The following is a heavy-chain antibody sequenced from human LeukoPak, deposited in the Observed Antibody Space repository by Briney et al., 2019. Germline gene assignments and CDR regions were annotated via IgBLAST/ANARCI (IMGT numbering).Heavy chain of an antibody. Sequence: GGSLRLSCAASGFTFSDYYMSWIRQAPGKGLEWVSYITSGGTKYYADSVKGRFTISRDNAKNTLYLQMNNLRAEDTAVYYCTRDTIGVVRGIIDFWGQGTLVTVSS. CDR2: ITSGGTK. CDR3: TRDTIGVVRGIIDF. CDR1: GFTFSDYY. J-gene: IGHJ4*02. V-gene: IGHV3-11*04. D-gene: IGHD3-10*01.